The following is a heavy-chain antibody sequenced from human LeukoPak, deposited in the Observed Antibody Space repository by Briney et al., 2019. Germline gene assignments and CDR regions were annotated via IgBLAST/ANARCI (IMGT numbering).Heavy chain of an antibody. V-gene: IGHV3-48*03. Sequence: PGGSLRLSCAASGFTFSSYEMNWVRQAPGKGLEWVSYISSSGSTIYYADSVKGRFTISRDNAKNSLYLRMNSLRAEDTAVYYCARAGYDILTGYSSSYYYYYMDVWGKGTTVTVSS. CDR1: GFTFSSYE. D-gene: IGHD3-9*01. J-gene: IGHJ6*03. CDR3: ARAGYDILTGYSSSYYYYYMDV. CDR2: ISSSGSTI.